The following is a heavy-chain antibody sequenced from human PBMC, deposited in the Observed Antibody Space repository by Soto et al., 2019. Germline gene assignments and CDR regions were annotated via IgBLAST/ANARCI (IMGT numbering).Heavy chain of an antibody. CDR1: GFSLSTSGVA. J-gene: IGHJ4*02. CDR3: AHSQRGPRDF. V-gene: IGHV2-5*02. CDR2: IYWDDDR. D-gene: IGHD5-12*01. Sequence: QVTLKESGPMLVRPTQTLTLTCTFSGFSLSTSGVAVAWIRQPPGEALEWLALIYWDDDRRYNSSLKGRLTITRDTSKDQVVLTMTNMDPMDTATYFCAHSQRGPRDFWGPGILVTVSS.